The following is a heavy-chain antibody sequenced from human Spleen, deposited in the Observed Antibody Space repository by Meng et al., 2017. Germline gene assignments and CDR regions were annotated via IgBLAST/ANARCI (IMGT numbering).Heavy chain of an antibody. D-gene: IGHD7-27*01. J-gene: IGHJ4*02. CDR2: ISTTGGST. CDR3: ARGSNWGFDY. Sequence: GESLKISCAASEFTFSSYGMNWVRQAPGKGLEWVSAISTTGGSTYYADSVKGRFTISRDTSKNTVYLQLSSLRAEDRAVYYCARGSNWGFDYWGQGTLVTVSS. CDR1: EFTFSSYG. V-gene: IGHV3-23*01.